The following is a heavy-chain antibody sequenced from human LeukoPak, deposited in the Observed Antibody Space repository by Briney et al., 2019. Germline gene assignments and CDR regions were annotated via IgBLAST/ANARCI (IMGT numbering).Heavy chain of an antibody. CDR2: IYHSGST. J-gene: IGHJ5*02. CDR1: GGSISGGGYS. Sequence: SQTLSLTCAVSGGSISGGGYSWSWIRQPPGKGLEWIGYIYHSGSTYYNPSLKSRVTISVDRSKNQFSLKLSSVTAADTAVYYCARSSIAAPVSWFDPWGQGTLVTVSS. CDR3: ARSSIAAPVSWFDP. D-gene: IGHD6-6*01. V-gene: IGHV4-30-2*01.